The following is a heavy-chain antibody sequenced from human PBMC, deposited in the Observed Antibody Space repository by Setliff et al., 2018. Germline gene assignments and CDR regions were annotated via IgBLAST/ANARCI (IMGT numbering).Heavy chain of an antibody. Sequence: NPSETLSLTCTASGDSMSGASIWAWIRLPPGRGLEFMGYVFPNGAAKYDPSLKSRLAISVDTSKNQFSLKLPSVTAADTAVYYCAKGGTYRYFDYWGQGTPVTVSS. D-gene: IGHD2-15*01. CDR3: AKGGTYRYFDY. V-gene: IGHV4-59*01. J-gene: IGHJ4*02. CDR2: VFPNGAA. CDR1: GDSMSGAS.